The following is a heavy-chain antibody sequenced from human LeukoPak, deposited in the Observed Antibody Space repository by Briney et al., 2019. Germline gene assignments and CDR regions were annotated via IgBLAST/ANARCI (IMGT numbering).Heavy chain of an antibody. J-gene: IGHJ6*02. CDR2: INPNSGGT. D-gene: IGHD2-21*02. V-gene: IGHV1-2*02. CDR1: GYTFTGYY. Sequence: ASVNVSCKASGYTFTGYYMHWVRQAPGQGLEWMGWINPNSGGTNYAQKLQGRVTMTRDTSISTAYMELSRLRSDDTAVYYCASVYCGGDCYSQIPYYYYGMDVWGQGTLVTVSS. CDR3: ASVYCGGDCYSQIPYYYYGMDV.